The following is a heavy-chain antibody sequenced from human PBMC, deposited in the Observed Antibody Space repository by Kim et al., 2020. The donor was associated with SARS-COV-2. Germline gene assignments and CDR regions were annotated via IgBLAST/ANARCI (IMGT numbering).Heavy chain of an antibody. D-gene: IGHD5-18*01. J-gene: IGHJ4*02. CDR2: IHPSGST. V-gene: IGHV4-34*01. CDR3: ARGQYTAKTGY. Sequence: SETLSLTCAVYGASFSGYYWSWIRQSPGKRLEWIGEIHPSGSTSYNPSLQSRVTISIDTSKSHMSLRLTSVTAADTAVYFCARGQYTAKTGYWGQGTLVTVSS. CDR1: GASFSGYY.